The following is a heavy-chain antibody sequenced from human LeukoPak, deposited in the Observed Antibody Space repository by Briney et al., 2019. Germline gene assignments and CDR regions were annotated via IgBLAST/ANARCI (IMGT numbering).Heavy chain of an antibody. D-gene: IGHD2-2*01. CDR3: ARLSSTSFWFDP. J-gene: IGHJ5*02. Sequence: GASVKVSCKASGYTFTGYYMHWVRQATGQGLEWMGWMNPNSGNTGYAQKFQGRVTMTRNTSISTAYMELSSLRSEDTAVYYCARLSSTSFWFDPWGQGTLVTVSS. CDR1: GYTFTGYY. CDR2: MNPNSGNT. V-gene: IGHV1-8*02.